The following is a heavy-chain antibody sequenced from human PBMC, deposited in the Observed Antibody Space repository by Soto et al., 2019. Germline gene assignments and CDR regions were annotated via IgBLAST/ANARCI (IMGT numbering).Heavy chain of an antibody. CDR2: ISAYNGNT. Sequence: ASVKVSCKASGYTFTSSGISWVRQAPGQGLEWMGWISAYNGNTNYAQKLQGRVTMTTDTSTSTAYMELRSLRSDDTAVYYCARAAEARITIFGVVIPRYYYYYGMDGWGQGTTVPSP. CDR3: ARAAEARITIFGVVIPRYYYYYGMDG. J-gene: IGHJ6*02. CDR1: GYTFTSSG. D-gene: IGHD3-3*01. V-gene: IGHV1-18*01.